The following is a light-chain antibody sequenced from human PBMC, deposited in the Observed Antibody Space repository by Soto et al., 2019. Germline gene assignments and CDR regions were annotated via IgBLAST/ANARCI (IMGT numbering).Light chain of an antibody. CDR2: EVS. Sequence: QSVLTQPPSASGSPGQSVTISCTGTSSDVGGYNYVSWYQQHPGKAPKLMIYEVSKRPSGVPDRFSGSKSGNTASLTASGLQAEDEADYYCSSYAGSNNLVVFGGGTKVTVL. V-gene: IGLV2-8*01. CDR3: SSYAGSNNLVV. CDR1: SSDVGGYNY. J-gene: IGLJ2*01.